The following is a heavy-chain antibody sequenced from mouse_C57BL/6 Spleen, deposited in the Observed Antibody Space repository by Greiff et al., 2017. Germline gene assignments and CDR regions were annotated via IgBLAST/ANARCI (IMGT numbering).Heavy chain of an antibody. J-gene: IGHJ3*01. D-gene: IGHD1-1*01. CDR3: ARQVTTVVAPLAY. CDR2: IYPGSGNT. CDR1: GYTFTDYY. Sequence: QVQLQQSGAELVRPGASVKLSCKASGYTFTDYYINWVKQRPGQGLEWIARIYPGSGNTYYNEKFKGKATLTAEKSSSTAYMQLSSLTSEDSAVYFCARQVTTVVAPLAYWGQGTLVTVSA. V-gene: IGHV1-76*01.